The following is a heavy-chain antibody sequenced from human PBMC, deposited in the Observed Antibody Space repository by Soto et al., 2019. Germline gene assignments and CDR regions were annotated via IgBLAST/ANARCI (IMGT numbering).Heavy chain of an antibody. V-gene: IGHV3-15*07. CDR2: IKSKTDGGTT. J-gene: IGHJ4*02. D-gene: IGHD2-15*01. Sequence: PGGSLRLSCAASGFPFSNAWMNWVRQAPGKGLEWVGRIKSKTDGGTTDYTAPVKGRFTISRDDSKNTLYLQMNSLKTEDSFVYYCTTDFDATLGYDFDYWGQGTLVTVSS. CDR1: GFPFSNAW. CDR3: TTDFDATLGYDFDY.